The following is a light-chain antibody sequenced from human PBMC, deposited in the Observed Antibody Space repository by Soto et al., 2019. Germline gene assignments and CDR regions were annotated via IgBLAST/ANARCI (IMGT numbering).Light chain of an antibody. CDR1: QSVSSN. CDR3: QQYNNWPPYT. Sequence: EIVMTQSPATLSVSPGERATLSCRASQSVSSNLAWYQQKPGQAPRLLIYGASTRATGIPARFSGSGSGTEFTLTISSRQSEDVAADYCQQYNNWPPYTFGQGTKLEIK. J-gene: IGKJ2*01. V-gene: IGKV3-15*01. CDR2: GAS.